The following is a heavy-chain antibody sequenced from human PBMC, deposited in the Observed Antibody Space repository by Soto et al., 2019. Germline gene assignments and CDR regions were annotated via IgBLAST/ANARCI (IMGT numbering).Heavy chain of an antibody. Sequence: QIHLVQSGAEVKNPGASVKVSCKASGDTFTSHAVSWVRQAPGQGLEWMGWLSTYNGNTKYAQKFQGRVTMTTDTYTSTAYLELRSLKSDDPAVYYCARGREGYKFPPQYWGQGTLVTVSP. V-gene: IGHV1-18*01. D-gene: IGHD5-12*01. CDR2: LSTYNGNT. CDR3: ARGREGYKFPPQY. CDR1: GDTFTSHA. J-gene: IGHJ4*02.